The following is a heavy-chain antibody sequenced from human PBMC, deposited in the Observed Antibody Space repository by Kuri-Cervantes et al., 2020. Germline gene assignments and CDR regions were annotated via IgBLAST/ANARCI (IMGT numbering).Heavy chain of an antibody. CDR3: TRDEADYYDSSGYLPTGSMDV. CDR2: ISYDGSNK. CDR1: GFTFSSYG. J-gene: IGHJ6*02. V-gene: IGHV3-30*03. D-gene: IGHD3-22*01. Sequence: GESLKISCAASGFTFSSYGMHWVRQAPGKGLEWVAVISYDGSNKYYADSVKGRFTISRDNSKNTLYLQMNSLKTEDTAVYYCTRDEADYYDSSGYLPTGSMDVWGQGTTVTVSS.